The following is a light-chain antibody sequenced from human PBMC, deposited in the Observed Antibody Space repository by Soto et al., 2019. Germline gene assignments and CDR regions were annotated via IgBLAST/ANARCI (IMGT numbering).Light chain of an antibody. CDR3: CSYAGSSTFDVV. CDR1: SSDVGSYNL. Sequence: QSVLTQPASVSGSPGQSITISCTGTSSDVGSYNLVSWYQQHPGKAPKLMIYEGSKRPSGVSNRFSGSKSGNTASLTISGLQAEDEADYYGCSYAGSSTFDVVFGGGTKLTVL. J-gene: IGLJ2*01. CDR2: EGS. V-gene: IGLV2-23*03.